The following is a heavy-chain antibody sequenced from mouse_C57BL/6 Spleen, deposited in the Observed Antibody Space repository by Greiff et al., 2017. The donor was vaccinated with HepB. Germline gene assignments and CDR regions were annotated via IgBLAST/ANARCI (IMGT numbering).Heavy chain of an antibody. Sequence: LQESGAELVKPGASVKISCKASGYAFSSYWMNWVKQRPGKGLEWIGQIYPGDGDTNYNGKFKGKATLTADKSSSTAYMQLSSLTSEDSAVYFCARHYGSSYDAMDYWGQGTSVTVSS. CDR2: IYPGDGDT. CDR3: ARHYGSSYDAMDY. J-gene: IGHJ4*01. D-gene: IGHD1-1*01. CDR1: GYAFSSYW. V-gene: IGHV1-80*01.